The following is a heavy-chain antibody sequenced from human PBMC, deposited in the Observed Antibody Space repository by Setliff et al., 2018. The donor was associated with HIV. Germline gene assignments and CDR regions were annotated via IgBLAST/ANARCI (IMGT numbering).Heavy chain of an antibody. Sequence: SETLSLTCTLFGGSISTVTYYWAWIHQPPGKGLEWIGNVHYSGNTYYTSSLQSRVIISADTSKSQFYLRLSSVTAADTGVYYCVASPLLDIVIIPADTNLGGHWLDPWGQGTLVTVSS. V-gene: IGHV4-39*01. CDR2: VHYSGNT. CDR1: GGSISTVTYY. D-gene: IGHD2-2*03. J-gene: IGHJ5*02. CDR3: VASPLLDIVIIPADTNLGGHWLDP.